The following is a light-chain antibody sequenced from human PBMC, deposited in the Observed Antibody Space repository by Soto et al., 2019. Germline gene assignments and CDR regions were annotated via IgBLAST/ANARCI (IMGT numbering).Light chain of an antibody. CDR1: TGDSGAFNY. J-gene: IGLJ1*01. Sequence: QSVLTQPAPVSGSHGQSITISCTGTTGDSGAFNYVSWYQQHPGKAPKLIIYEVSNRPSGVSNRFSGSKSGNTASLTISGLQAEDEADYYCSSYTSSSTYVFGTGTKVTVL. CDR3: SSYTSSSTYV. CDR2: EVS. V-gene: IGLV2-14*01.